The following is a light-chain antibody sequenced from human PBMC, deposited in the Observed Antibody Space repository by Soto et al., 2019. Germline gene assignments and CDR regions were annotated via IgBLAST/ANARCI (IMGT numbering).Light chain of an antibody. J-gene: IGLJ1*01. Sequence: QSVLTQPPSASGTPGQRVTVSCSGSRSNIGSNTVNWYQQFPGTAPKLLIYSSNQRPSGVTDRFSGSKSGTSASLAISGLQSEDEADYYCSSYTSSSLYVFGTGTKLTVL. CDR3: SSYTSSSLYV. CDR2: SSN. V-gene: IGLV1-44*01. CDR1: RSNIGSNT.